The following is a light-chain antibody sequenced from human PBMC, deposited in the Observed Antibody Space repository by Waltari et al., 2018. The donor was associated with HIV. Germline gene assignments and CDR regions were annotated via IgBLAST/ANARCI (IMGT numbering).Light chain of an antibody. CDR1: SSNTGSNT. CDR3: EAWDDSLNGYV. Sequence: QSVLTQPPSASGTPGQRVTISCSGSSSNTGSNTVNWYQQLPGTAPKLLIYSNNQRPSGVPDRFSGSKSGTSASLAISGLLSEDEADYSCEAWDDSLNGYVFGTGTKVTVL. CDR2: SNN. V-gene: IGLV1-44*01. J-gene: IGLJ1*01.